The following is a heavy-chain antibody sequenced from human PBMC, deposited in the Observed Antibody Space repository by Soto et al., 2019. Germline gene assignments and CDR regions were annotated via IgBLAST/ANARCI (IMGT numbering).Heavy chain of an antibody. CDR2: ISADNGEK. CDR3: AGRLLRYFDWILVPLGY. D-gene: IGHD3-9*01. V-gene: IGHV1-18*01. J-gene: IGHJ4*02. Sequence: QVPLVQSGAEVKKPGASVKVSCKASGYTFSSYALSWVRQAPGQGLEWMGWISADNGEKNYAPKFQDRVTMTTDTSTSTAYMELKSLRSDDTAVYYGAGRLLRYFDWILVPLGYWGQGTLVTVSS. CDR1: GYTFSSYA.